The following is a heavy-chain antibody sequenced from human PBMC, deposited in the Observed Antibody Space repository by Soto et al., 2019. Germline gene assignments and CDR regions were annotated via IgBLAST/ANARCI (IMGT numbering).Heavy chain of an antibody. D-gene: IGHD2-2*01. CDR1: GFTFSSYS. CDR3: ARAAVPAARGNRRNYYYFGMDV. Sequence: GGSLRLSCAASGFTFSSYSMNWVRQAPGKGLEWVSSISSSSSYIYYADSVKGRFTISRDNAKNSLYLQMNSLRAEDTAVYYCARAAVPAARGNRRNYYYFGMDVWGQGTTVTVSS. V-gene: IGHV3-21*01. J-gene: IGHJ6*02. CDR2: ISSSSSYI.